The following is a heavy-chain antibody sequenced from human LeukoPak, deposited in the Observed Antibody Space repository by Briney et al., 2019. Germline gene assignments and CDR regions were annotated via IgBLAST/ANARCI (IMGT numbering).Heavy chain of an antibody. CDR2: ISSSSSYI. D-gene: IGHD5-18*01. V-gene: IGHV3-21*01. J-gene: IGHJ4*02. CDR1: GFTFSSYS. CDR3: ARELLQDNSYGYHARPRLRY. Sequence: PGGSLRLSCTASGFTFSSYSMNWVRQAPGKGLEWVSSISSSSSYIYYADSVKGRFTISRDNAKNSLYLQMNSLRAEDTAVYYCARELLQDNSYGYHARPRLRYWGQGTLVTVSS.